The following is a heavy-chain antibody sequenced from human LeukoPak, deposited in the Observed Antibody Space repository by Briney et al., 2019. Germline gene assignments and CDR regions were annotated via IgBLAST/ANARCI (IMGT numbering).Heavy chain of an antibody. CDR2: ITHIGST. V-gene: IGHV4-34*01. CDR3: ARVAMAGYYDHWYFDL. D-gene: IGHD3-22*01. Sequence: SETLSLTCAVSDESFSGHYWSWIRQPPGKALESIGEITHIGSTNYNPSLESRVSMSLDTSKKQASLKLTSVTAADTGVYYCARVAMAGYYDHWYFDLWGRGTLVSVSS. J-gene: IGHJ2*01. CDR1: DESFSGHY.